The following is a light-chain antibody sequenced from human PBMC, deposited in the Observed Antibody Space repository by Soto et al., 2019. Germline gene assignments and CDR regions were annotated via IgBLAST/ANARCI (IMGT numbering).Light chain of an antibody. J-gene: IGLJ1*01. CDR2: DVS. Sequence: QSVVTQPAFVSGSPLRSITISCTGNSSDVGGYNYVSWYQQHPGKAPKLMIYDVSNRPSGVSNRFSGSKSGNTASLAISGLQAEDEADYYCSSYTSSSTLGVFGTGTKVTVL. CDR3: SSYTSSSTLGV. CDR1: SSDVGGYNY. V-gene: IGLV2-14*01.